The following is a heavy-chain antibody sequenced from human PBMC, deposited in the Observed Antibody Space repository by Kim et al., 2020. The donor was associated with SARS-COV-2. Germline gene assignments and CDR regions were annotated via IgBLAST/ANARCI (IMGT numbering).Heavy chain of an antibody. CDR1: GFTFSSYD. Sequence: GGSLRLSCAASGFTFSSYDMHWVRQATGKGLEWVSAIGTAGATYYPGSVKGRFTISREHTKNSLYLQMNSLRAGDTAVYYCARAVHRIAAAGYYYYYGMDVWGQGTTVTVSS. CDR2: IGTAGAT. D-gene: IGHD6-13*01. V-gene: IGHV3-13*01. CDR3: ARAVHRIAAAGYYYYYGMDV. J-gene: IGHJ6*02.